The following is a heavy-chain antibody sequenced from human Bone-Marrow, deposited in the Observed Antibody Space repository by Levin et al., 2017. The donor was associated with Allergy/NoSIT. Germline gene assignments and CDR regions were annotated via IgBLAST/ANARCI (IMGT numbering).Heavy chain of an antibody. CDR3: ARADTDYYDVSGYYNAH. Sequence: GESLKISCKTSGYIFGHFGINWVRQAPGQGLEWMGWISGSSGKTAHAQILQGRLTMTRDTPTGTAYMEMRSLTSADTAVYYCARADTDYYDVSGYYNAHWGQGTLVTVSS. CDR2: ISGSSGKT. J-gene: IGHJ4*02. V-gene: IGHV1-18*01. D-gene: IGHD3-22*01. CDR1: GYIFGHFG.